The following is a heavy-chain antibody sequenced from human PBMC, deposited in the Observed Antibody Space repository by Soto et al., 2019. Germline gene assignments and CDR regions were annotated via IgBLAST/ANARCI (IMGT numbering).Heavy chain of an antibody. CDR1: GFIFSNYV. Sequence: GGSLRLSCGASGFIFSNYVMHWVRQAPGKGLEWVANIADDGRIKNHADSVKGRFTISRDNSKNTLYLQMNGLRDEDTAVYYCAKEEGQPYSGLDVWGQGTTVTVSS. CDR3: AKEEGQPYSGLDV. V-gene: IGHV3-30*18. D-gene: IGHD4-4*01. CDR2: IADDGRIK. J-gene: IGHJ6*02.